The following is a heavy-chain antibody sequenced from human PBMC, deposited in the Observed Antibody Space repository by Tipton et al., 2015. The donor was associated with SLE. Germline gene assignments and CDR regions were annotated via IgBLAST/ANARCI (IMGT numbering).Heavy chain of an antibody. CDR3: ARDPGSGNSDLGY. V-gene: IGHV4-59*01. D-gene: IGHD4-23*01. J-gene: IGHJ4*02. CDR1: GGSISSYY. Sequence: TLSLTCTVSGGSISSYYWSWIRQPPGKGLEWIGYIYYSGSTNYNPSLKSRVTISVDTSKNQFSLKLSSVTAADTAVYYCARDPGSGNSDLGYWGQGTLVTVSP. CDR2: IYYSGST.